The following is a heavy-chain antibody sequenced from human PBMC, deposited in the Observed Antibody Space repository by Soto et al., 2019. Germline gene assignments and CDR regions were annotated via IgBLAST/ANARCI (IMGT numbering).Heavy chain of an antibody. D-gene: IGHD1-1*01. CDR2: IGYDGNNK. CDR1: GFSFKTYG. Sequence: QVQLVESGGGWVQPGRSLRLSCEATGFSFKTYGMHWVRQAPGKGLEWVAVIGYDGNNKYYADSVEGRFTISRDNSKNTVYIQMKSLRGDDTAVYYCARGGVTGIVGIFGSPLDIWGQGTVVTVSS. V-gene: IGHV3-33*01. CDR3: ARGGVTGIVGIFGSPLDI. J-gene: IGHJ3*02.